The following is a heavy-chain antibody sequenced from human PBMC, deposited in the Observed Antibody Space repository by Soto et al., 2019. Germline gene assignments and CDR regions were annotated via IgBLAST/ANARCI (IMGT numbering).Heavy chain of an antibody. D-gene: IGHD6-13*01. CDR1: GGSFSGYY. CDR3: AREKPYSSSWYHDY. CDR2: INHSGST. V-gene: IGHV4-34*01. Sequence: PSETLSLTCAVYGGSFSGYYWSCIRQPPGKGLEWIGEINHSGSTNYNPSLKSRVTISVDTSKNQFSLKLSSVTAADTAVYYCAREKPYSSSWYHDYWGQGTLVTVSS. J-gene: IGHJ4*02.